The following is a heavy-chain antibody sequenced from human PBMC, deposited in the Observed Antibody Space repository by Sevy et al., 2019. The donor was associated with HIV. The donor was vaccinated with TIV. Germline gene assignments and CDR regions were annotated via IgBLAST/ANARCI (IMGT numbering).Heavy chain of an antibody. D-gene: IGHD3-22*01. J-gene: IGHJ4*02. Sequence: ASVKVSCKASGYTFTSYGISWVRQAPGQGLEWMGWISAYNGNTNYAQKLQGRVTMTTDTSTSTDYMELRSLGSDDTAVYYCARDRYYDSSGYYYDYWGQGTLVTVSS. CDR3: ARDRYYDSSGYYYDY. CDR2: ISAYNGNT. V-gene: IGHV1-18*01. CDR1: GYTFTSYG.